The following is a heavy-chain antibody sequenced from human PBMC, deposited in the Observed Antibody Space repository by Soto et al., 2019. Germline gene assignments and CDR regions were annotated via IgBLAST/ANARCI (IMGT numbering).Heavy chain of an antibody. CDR3: ATSNWFDP. J-gene: IGHJ5*02. CDR1: GGSISSRGYY. Sequence: QLQLQESGPGLVKPSETLSLTCTVSGGSISSRGYYWGWIRQPRGKGLEWIGTIYYSGSTYYNPSLKSRVTISVDTSKNQFSLKLSSVTAVDTAVYYCATSNWFDPWGQGTLVTVSS. V-gene: IGHV4-39*01. CDR2: IYYSGST.